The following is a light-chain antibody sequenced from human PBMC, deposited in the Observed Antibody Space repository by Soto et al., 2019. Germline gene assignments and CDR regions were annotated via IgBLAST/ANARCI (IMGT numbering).Light chain of an antibody. CDR2: DVS. Sequence: QSALTQPASVSGSPGQSIAISCTGTSSEVGGYNSVSWYQQHPGKAPKLLIYDVSNRPSGVSNRFSGSKSGNTASLTFSGLQAEDEADYYCSSYATGGSYVFGTGTKVTVL. CDR3: SSYATGGSYV. CDR1: SSEVGGYNS. J-gene: IGLJ1*01. V-gene: IGLV2-14*01.